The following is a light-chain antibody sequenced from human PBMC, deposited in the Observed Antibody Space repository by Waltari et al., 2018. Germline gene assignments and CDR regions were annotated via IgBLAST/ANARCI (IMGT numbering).Light chain of an antibody. V-gene: IGLV2-14*01. Sequence: QSALTQPASVSGSPGQSITISCTGTSRDVTGFNWVSWYQQHPGKAPKVMIYDVTNRPSGVSKRFSGSKSGNTATLTISGLQAEDEADYYCMSYTSRHTMIFGGGTRLTVL. J-gene: IGLJ2*01. CDR1: SRDVTGFNW. CDR2: DVT. CDR3: MSYTSRHTMI.